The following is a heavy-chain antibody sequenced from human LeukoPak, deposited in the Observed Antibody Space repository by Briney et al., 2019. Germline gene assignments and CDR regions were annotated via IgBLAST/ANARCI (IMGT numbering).Heavy chain of an antibody. Sequence: ASVKVSCKASGYTFTSYAMNWVRQAPGQGLEWMGWINTNTGNLTYAQGFTGRFVFSLDTSVSTAYLQISSLKAEDTAVYYCARGRFGELHIVGDYWGQGTLVTVSS. CDR3: ARGRFGELHIVGDY. J-gene: IGHJ4*02. CDR2: INTNTGNL. V-gene: IGHV7-4-1*02. CDR1: GYTFTSYA. D-gene: IGHD3-10*01.